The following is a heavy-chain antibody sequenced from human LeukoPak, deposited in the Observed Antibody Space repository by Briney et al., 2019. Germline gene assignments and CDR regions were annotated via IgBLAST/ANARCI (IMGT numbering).Heavy chain of an antibody. J-gene: IGHJ4*02. CDR2: IFYSGST. V-gene: IGHV4-30-4*08. CDR3: ARGTSPWPYDY. CDR1: GGSIGSGDYY. Sequence: SQTLSLTCTVSGGSIGSGDYYWSWIRQPPGKGLEWIGYIFYSGSTYYNPSLKSRVTISVDTSKNQFSLKLSSVTAADTAVYYCARGTSPWPYDYWGQGTLVTVSS.